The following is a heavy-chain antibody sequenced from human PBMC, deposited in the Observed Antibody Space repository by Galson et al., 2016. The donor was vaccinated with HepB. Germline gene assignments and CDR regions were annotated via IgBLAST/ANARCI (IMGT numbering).Heavy chain of an antibody. V-gene: IGHV3-33*01. CDR2: IWYDGSQK. CDR1: GFTFSNYG. CDR3: ARDGLLWFGESLPRSVYYLGV. Sequence: SLRLSCAASGFTFSNYGIHWVRQAPGKGLQWVAVIWYDGSQKYYADSVKGRFTISRDNSKNTLYLQMDSLRCDDTAVYYCARDGLLWFGESLPRSVYYLGVWGKGTTVTVSS. D-gene: IGHD3-10*01. J-gene: IGHJ6*03.